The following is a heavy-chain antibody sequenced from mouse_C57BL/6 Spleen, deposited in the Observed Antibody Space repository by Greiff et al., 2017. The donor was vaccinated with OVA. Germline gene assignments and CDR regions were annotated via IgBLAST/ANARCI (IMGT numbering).Heavy chain of an antibody. D-gene: IGHD1-1*01. J-gene: IGHJ1*03. Sequence: QVHVKQSGAELVKPGASVKMSCKASGYTFTSYWITWVKQRPGQGLEWIGDIYPGSGSTNYNEKFKSKATLTVDTSSSTAYMQLSSLTSEDSAVYYCARPYYYGSSSYWYFDVWGTGTTVTVSS. CDR2: IYPGSGST. CDR3: ARPYYYGSSSYWYFDV. CDR1: GYTFTSYW. V-gene: IGHV1-55*01.